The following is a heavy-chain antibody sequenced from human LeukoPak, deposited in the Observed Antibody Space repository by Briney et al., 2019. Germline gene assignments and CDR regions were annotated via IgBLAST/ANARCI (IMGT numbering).Heavy chain of an antibody. Sequence: PGGSLRLSCAASGFSFSSYNMNWVRQAPGKGLEWVSSISSSSSYIFYADTLKGRFTISRDNAKNSLYLQMNSLRVEDTAVYYCARDTVVRGVTSSGYGMDVWGQGTTVTVSS. CDR3: ARDTVVRGVTSSGYGMDV. D-gene: IGHD3-10*01. V-gene: IGHV3-21*04. CDR1: GFSFSSYN. CDR2: ISSSSSYI. J-gene: IGHJ6*02.